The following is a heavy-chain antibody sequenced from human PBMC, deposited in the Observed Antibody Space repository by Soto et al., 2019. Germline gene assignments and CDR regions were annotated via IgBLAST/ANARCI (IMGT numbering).Heavy chain of an antibody. Sequence: QVQLVESGGGVVQPGRSLRLSCAASGFTFSSYAMHWVRQAPGKGLEWVAVISYDGSNKYYADSVKGRFTISRDNSKNTLYLQMNSLRAEETAVYYCARAIRTYYYDSSGYYPDYWGQGTLVTVSS. D-gene: IGHD3-22*01. CDR1: GFTFSSYA. J-gene: IGHJ4*02. CDR3: ARAIRTYYYDSSGYYPDY. V-gene: IGHV3-30-3*01. CDR2: ISYDGSNK.